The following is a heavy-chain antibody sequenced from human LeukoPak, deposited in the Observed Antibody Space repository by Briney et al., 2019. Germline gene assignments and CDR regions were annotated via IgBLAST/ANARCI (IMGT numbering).Heavy chain of an antibody. CDR1: GGSFSGYY. V-gene: IGHV4-34*01. CDR3: ASSLDYDFWSGYFSPHPPKNFDY. CDR2: INHSGST. Sequence: SETLSLTCAVYGGSFSGYYWSWIRQPPGKGLEWIGEINHSGSTNYNPSLKSRVTISVGTSKNQFSLKLSSVTAADTAVYYCASSLDYDFWSGYFSPHPPKNFDYWGQGTLVTVSS. J-gene: IGHJ4*02. D-gene: IGHD3-3*01.